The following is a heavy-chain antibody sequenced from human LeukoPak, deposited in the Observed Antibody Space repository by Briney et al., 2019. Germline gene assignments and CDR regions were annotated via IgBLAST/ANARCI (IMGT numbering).Heavy chain of an antibody. CDR1: GFSFSSYA. V-gene: IGHV3-30-3*01. D-gene: IGHD3-10*01. CDR3: ARDHDGSGSYYGYYFDY. CDR2: ISYDGSNK. J-gene: IGHJ4*02. Sequence: GGSLRLSCAASGFSFSSYAMSWVRQAPGKGLEWVAVISYDGSNKYYADSVKGRFTISRDNSKNTLYLQMNSLRAEDTAVYYCARDHDGSGSYYGYYFDYWGQGTLVTVSS.